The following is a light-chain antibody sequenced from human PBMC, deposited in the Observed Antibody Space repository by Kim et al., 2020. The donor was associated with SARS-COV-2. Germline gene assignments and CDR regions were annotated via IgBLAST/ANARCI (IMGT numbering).Light chain of an antibody. Sequence: QSVLTQPPSVSAAPGQKVTISCSGSSSNIGYNYVSWYQQLPGTAPKLLIYDNNKRPSGIPDRFSGSKSGTSATLSITGLQTGDEADYYCGTWDSSLSADVFGGGTKLTVL. CDR1: SSNIGYNY. V-gene: IGLV1-51*01. J-gene: IGLJ2*01. CDR3: GTWDSSLSADV. CDR2: DNN.